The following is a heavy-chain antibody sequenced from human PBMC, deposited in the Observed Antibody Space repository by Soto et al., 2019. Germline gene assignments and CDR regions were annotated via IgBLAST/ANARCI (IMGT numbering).Heavy chain of an antibody. CDR2: IYYRGNA. D-gene: IGHD3-9*01. CDR1: DDSINSDKYY. Sequence: QLQLQESGPGLVKPSETLSLTCSVSDDSINSDKYYWGWIRQPPGKGLEWIGSIYYRGNAYYNPSLQTRVTISLDKSKSPSSLKLNSVTAADSAVYFCARLEGLATISYYFDFWGPGALVTVSS. J-gene: IGHJ4*02. CDR3: ARLEGLATISYYFDF. V-gene: IGHV4-39*01.